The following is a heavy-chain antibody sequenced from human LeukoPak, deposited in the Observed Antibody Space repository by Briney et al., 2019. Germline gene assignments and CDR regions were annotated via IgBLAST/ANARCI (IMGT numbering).Heavy chain of an antibody. D-gene: IGHD1-14*01. CDR1: GYTFTSYG. CDR3: ARHFHPAESTGGYFDL. V-gene: IGHV5-51*01. CDR2: TFAGYSYT. J-gene: IGHJ2*01. Sequence: KVSCKASGYTFTSYGISWVRQKPGKGLEWMGITFAGYSYTIYSPSFQGQVTISVDKSISTAYLLWSSLKASDTAMYYCARHFHPAESTGGYFDLWGRGTLVTVSA.